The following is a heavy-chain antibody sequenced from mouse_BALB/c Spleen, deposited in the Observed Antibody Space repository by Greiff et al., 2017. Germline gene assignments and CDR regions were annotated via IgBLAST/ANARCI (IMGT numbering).Heavy chain of an antibody. V-gene: IGHV2-2*02. CDR3: ARNNYGKRYAMDY. Sequence: QVQLKESGPGLVQPSQSLSITCTVSGFSLTSYGVHWVRQSPGKGLEWLGVIWSGGSTDYNAAFISRLSISKDNSKSQVFFKMNSLQANDTAIYYCARNNYGKRYAMDYWGQGTSVTVSS. J-gene: IGHJ4*01. CDR2: IWSGGST. CDR1: GFSLTSYG. D-gene: IGHD2-1*01.